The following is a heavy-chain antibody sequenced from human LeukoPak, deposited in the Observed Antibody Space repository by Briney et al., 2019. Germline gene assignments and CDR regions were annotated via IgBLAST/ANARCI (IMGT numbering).Heavy chain of an antibody. CDR3: ARRAPDSSSDCWFDP. CDR2: IYYSGST. Sequence: SQTLSLTCTVSGSSISSGDYYWSWIRQHPGKGLEWIGYIYYSGSTNYNPSLKSRVTISVDTSKNQFSLKLSSVTAADTAVYYCARRAPDSSSDCWFDPWGQGTLVTVSS. V-gene: IGHV4-30-4*08. D-gene: IGHD6-6*01. CDR1: GSSISSGDYY. J-gene: IGHJ5*02.